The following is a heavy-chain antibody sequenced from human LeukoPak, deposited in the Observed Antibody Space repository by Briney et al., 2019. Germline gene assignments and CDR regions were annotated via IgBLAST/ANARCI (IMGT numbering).Heavy chain of an antibody. D-gene: IGHD6-19*01. Sequence: SVKVSFKASGGTFSSYAISWVRQAPGQGLEWMGRIIPILGIANYAQKFQGRVTITADKSTSTAYMELSSLRSEDTAVHYCARGSGWENYFDYWGQGTLVTVSS. J-gene: IGHJ4*02. V-gene: IGHV1-69*04. CDR2: IIPILGIA. CDR1: GGTFSSYA. CDR3: ARGSGWENYFDY.